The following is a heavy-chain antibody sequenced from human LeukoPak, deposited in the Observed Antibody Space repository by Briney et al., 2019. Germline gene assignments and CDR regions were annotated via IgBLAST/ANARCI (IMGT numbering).Heavy chain of an antibody. CDR1: GYSFTSYW. CDR3: ARHFITMVRGVIIKESPDDY. J-gene: IGHJ4*02. D-gene: IGHD3-10*01. V-gene: IGHV5-10-1*01. CDR2: IDASDSYT. Sequence: GESLKISCKGSGYSFTSYWISWVRQLPGKGLEWMGRIDASDSYTNYSPSFQGHVTISADKSISTAYLQWSSLKASDTAMYYCARHFITMVRGVIIKESPDDYWGQGTLVTVSS.